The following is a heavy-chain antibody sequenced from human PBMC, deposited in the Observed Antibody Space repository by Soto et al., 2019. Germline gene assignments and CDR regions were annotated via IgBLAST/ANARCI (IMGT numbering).Heavy chain of an antibody. CDR1: GGSFSGYY. J-gene: IGHJ6*02. V-gene: IGHV4-34*01. D-gene: IGHD6-13*01. CDR2: INHSGST. CDR3: ARGQGIPSSSWANYYYGMDV. Sequence: SETLSLTCAVYGGSFSGYYWSWIRQPPGKGLEWIGEINHSGSTNYNPSLKSRVTISVDTSKNQFSLKLSSVTAADTAVYYCARGQGIPSSSWANYYYGMDVWGQGTTVTAP.